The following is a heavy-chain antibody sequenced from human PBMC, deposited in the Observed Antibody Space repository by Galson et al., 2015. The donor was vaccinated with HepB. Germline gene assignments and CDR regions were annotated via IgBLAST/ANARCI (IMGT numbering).Heavy chain of an antibody. J-gene: IGHJ6*02. CDR2: MSYGGTNK. V-gene: IGHV3-30*18. Sequence: SLRLSCAASGFTFSSSGMRWVRQAPGKGLEWVAVMSYGGTNKYYADSVKGRFTISRDNSKNTLYLQTNSLRAEDTAVYYCAKDLAMITFGGVHFLHGMDGWGQGTAVTAAS. CDR1: GFTFSSSG. CDR3: AKDLAMITFGGVHFLHGMDG. D-gene: IGHD3-16*01.